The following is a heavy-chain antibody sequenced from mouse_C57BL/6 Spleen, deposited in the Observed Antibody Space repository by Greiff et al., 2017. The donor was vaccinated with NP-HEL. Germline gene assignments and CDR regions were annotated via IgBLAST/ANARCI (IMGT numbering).Heavy chain of an antibody. CDR1: GYTFTSYW. CDR3: ARSQSSYWYFDV. Sequence: VKLQQPGAELVKPGASVKLSCKASGYTFTSYWMHWVKQRPGQGLEWIGMIHPNSGSTNYNEKFKSKATLTVDKSSSTAYMQLSSLTSEDSAVYYCARSQSSYWYFDVWGTGTTVTVSS. J-gene: IGHJ1*03. V-gene: IGHV1-64*01. CDR2: IHPNSGST. D-gene: IGHD1-1*01.